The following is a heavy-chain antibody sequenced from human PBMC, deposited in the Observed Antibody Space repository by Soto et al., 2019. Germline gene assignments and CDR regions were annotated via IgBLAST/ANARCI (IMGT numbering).Heavy chain of an antibody. CDR3: ARMIFGRSGEYYFDY. V-gene: IGHV2-70*11. D-gene: IGHD3-3*01. J-gene: IGHJ4*02. Sequence: SGPTLVNPTQTLTLTCTFSGFSLSTSRMCVSWIRQPPGKALEWLVRIDWDDAKYFNTSLKTRLTVSKDTSKNQVVLTMTNMDPVDTATYYCARMIFGRSGEYYFDYWGQGILVTVSS. CDR2: IDWDDAK. CDR1: GFSLSTSRMC.